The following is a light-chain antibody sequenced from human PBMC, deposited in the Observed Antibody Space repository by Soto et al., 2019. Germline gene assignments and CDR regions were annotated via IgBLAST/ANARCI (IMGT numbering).Light chain of an antibody. V-gene: IGKV3-20*01. CDR3: QHYDNSPPSVT. CDR1: QSVSSDY. J-gene: IGKJ3*01. Sequence: EIVLTQSPETLSLSPGERATLSCRASQSVSSDYLVWYQQKPGQAPRLLIYGASRRATGIPDRFSGSGSGTDFILTISRLEPEDFAVYYCQHYDNSPPSVTFGPGTKVDIK. CDR2: GAS.